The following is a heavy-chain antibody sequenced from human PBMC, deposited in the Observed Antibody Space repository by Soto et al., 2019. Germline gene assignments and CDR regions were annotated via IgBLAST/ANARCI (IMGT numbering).Heavy chain of an antibody. CDR3: VAELDFGKLSVV. CDR1: GDTFKNSV. D-gene: IGHD3-10*01. CDR2: TIPLFRTT. V-gene: IGHV1-69*01. J-gene: IGHJ6*02. Sequence: QVQLVQSGVEVKKPGSSVRVSCKASGDTFKNSVISWVRQAPGQGLEWMGGTIPLFRTTDYAQKFQGRLTITTDESTTTAYMEVSRLTSEGTAVYYCVAELDFGKLSVVWGQGNTVIVSS.